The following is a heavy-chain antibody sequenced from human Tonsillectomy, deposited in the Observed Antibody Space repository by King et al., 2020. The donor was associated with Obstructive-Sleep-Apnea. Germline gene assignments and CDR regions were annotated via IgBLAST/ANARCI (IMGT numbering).Heavy chain of an antibody. CDR2: IYPGDTYT. J-gene: IGHJ3*02. CDR3: ARQLAAAWAFDI. Sequence: QLVQSGAEVKKPGESLKISCKGSGYSFTSYWIGWVRQMPGKGLEWMGNIYPGDTYTKYSTTFQGQVTISAEQAISTSYLQWSSLKASDTAMYYCARQLAAAWAFDIWGQGTMVTVSS. CDR1: GYSFTSYW. V-gene: IGHV5-51*01. D-gene: IGHD6-13*01.